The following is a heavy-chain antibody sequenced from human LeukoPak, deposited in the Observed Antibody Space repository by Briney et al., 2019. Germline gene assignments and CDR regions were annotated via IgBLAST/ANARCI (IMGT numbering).Heavy chain of an antibody. Sequence: ASVKVSCTASGYTFTSYYMHWVRQAPGQGLEWMGIIDPSGGSTSYAQKFQGRVTMTRDTSTSTVYMELSSLRSEDTAVYYCARTYYYDSSGYRFDYGGQGTLVTVSS. CDR3: ARTYYYDSSGYRFDY. V-gene: IGHV1-46*01. D-gene: IGHD3-22*01. J-gene: IGHJ4*02. CDR1: GYTFTSYY. CDR2: IDPSGGST.